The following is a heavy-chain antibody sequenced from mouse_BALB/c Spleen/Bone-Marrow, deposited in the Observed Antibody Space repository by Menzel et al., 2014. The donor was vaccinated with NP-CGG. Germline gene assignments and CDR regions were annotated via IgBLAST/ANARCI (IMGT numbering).Heavy chain of an antibody. Sequence: EVNVVESGGGLVKPGGSLKLSCAASGFTFSSYTMSWVRQTPEKRLEWVATISSGGSYTYYPDSVKGRFTISRDNAKNTLYLQMSGLKSEDTAMYYCTRSYYRYDEEAWFAYWGQGTLVTVSA. CDR3: TRSYYRYDEEAWFAY. D-gene: IGHD2-14*01. V-gene: IGHV5-6-4*01. J-gene: IGHJ3*01. CDR2: ISSGGSYT. CDR1: GFTFSSYT.